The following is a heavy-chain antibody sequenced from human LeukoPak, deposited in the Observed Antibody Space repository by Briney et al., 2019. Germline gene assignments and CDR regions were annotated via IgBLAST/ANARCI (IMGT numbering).Heavy chain of an antibody. V-gene: IGHV1-69*06. CDR2: IIPIFGTA. J-gene: IGHJ4*02. Sequence: ASVKVSCKASGGTFSSYAISWVRQAPGQGLKWMGGIIPIFGTANYAQKFQGRVTITADKSTSTAYMELSSLRSEDTAVYYCASRVDYVWGSYRYHDYWGQGTLVTVSS. D-gene: IGHD3-16*02. CDR3: ASRVDYVWGSYRYHDY. CDR1: GGTFSSYA.